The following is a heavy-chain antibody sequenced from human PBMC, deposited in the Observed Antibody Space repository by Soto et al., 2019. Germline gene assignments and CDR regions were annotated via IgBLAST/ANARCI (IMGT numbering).Heavy chain of an antibody. CDR2: ISAFNGNT. V-gene: IGHV1-18*01. J-gene: IGHJ4*02. Sequence: QVQLVQSGAEVKKPGASVKVSCKASGYTFLNYGITWVRQAPGQGLEWMGWISAFNGNTDHAQKFQGRVTMTTDTSTTTAYMALGSLRSDDTAVYYCARRVRWERKEPFRDYWGQGTLVTVSS. D-gene: IGHD1-26*01. CDR3: ARRVRWERKEPFRDY. CDR1: GYTFLNYG.